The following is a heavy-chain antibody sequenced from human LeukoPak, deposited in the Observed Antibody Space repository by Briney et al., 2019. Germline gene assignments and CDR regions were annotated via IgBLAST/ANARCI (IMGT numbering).Heavy chain of an antibody. V-gene: IGHV3-7*01. CDR3: ARDPHGGNSLGP. CDR2: INQDGGDR. D-gene: IGHD4-23*01. J-gene: IGHJ5*02. Sequence: PGGSLRLSCAASGFTFSGYWMGWVRQAPGKGLEWVANINQDGGDRNYVDSVKGRFTISRDNAKNPLYLQMNSLRAEDTAVYYCARDPHGGNSLGPWGQGTLVTVSS. CDR1: GFTFSGYW.